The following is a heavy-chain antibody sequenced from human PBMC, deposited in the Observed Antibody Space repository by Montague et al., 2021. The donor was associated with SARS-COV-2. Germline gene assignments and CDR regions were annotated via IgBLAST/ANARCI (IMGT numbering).Heavy chain of an antibody. D-gene: IGHD6-19*01. CDR1: GVSISSYY. Sequence: SETLSLTCTVSGVSISSYYWTWIRQPPGKGLEWIGFIYYSGSTNYNPSLKSRVTISVDTSRNQFSLQLTSVTAADTAVYYCARRPSSGWSFDYWGQGTQVSVSS. J-gene: IGHJ4*02. V-gene: IGHV4-59*08. CDR3: ARRPSSGWSFDY. CDR2: IYYSGST.